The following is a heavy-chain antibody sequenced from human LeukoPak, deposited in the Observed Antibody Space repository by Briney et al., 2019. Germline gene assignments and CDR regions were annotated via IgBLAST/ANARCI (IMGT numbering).Heavy chain of an antibody. J-gene: IGHJ6*03. Sequence: ASVKVSCKSSGGTFSSYAISWVRQAPGLGLEWMGGIIPIFGTANYAQKFQGRVTITTDESTSTAYMELSSLRSEDTAVYYCARVEEGATNNYYYYMDVWGKGTTVTVSS. CDR2: IIPIFGTA. CDR1: GGTFSSYA. D-gene: IGHD1-26*01. CDR3: ARVEEGATNNYYYYMDV. V-gene: IGHV1-69*05.